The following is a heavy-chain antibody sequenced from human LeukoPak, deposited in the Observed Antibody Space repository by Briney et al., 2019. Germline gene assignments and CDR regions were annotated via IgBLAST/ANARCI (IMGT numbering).Heavy chain of an antibody. CDR1: GYTFTSYG. CDR2: INPNSGGT. Sequence: ASVKVSCKASGYTFTSYGISWVRQAPGQGLEWMGWINPNSGGTNYAQKFQGRVTMTRDTSISTAYMELSRLRSDDTAVYYCARDLSPKGYSSSSTGYWGQGTLVTVSS. D-gene: IGHD6-6*01. J-gene: IGHJ4*02. CDR3: ARDLSPKGYSSSSTGY. V-gene: IGHV1-2*02.